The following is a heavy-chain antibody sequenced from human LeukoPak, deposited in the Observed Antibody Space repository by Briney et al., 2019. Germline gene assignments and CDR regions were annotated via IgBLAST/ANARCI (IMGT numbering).Heavy chain of an antibody. J-gene: IGHJ5*02. Sequence: SETLSLTCTVSGGSVSSGSYYWSWIRQPPGEGVEWIGYIYYSGSTNYNPSLKSRVTISVDTSKNQLSLKLSSVTAADTAVYYCASEGTTMVRGVTVNWFDPWGQGTLVTVSS. CDR1: GGSVSSGSYY. CDR3: ASEGTTMVRGVTVNWFDP. CDR2: IYYSGST. V-gene: IGHV4-61*01. D-gene: IGHD3-10*01.